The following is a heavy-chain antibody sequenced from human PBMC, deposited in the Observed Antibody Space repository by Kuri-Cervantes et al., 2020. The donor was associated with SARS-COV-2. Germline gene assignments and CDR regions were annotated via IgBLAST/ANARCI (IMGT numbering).Heavy chain of an antibody. CDR2: ISSSGSTI. Sequence: LSLTCAASGFTFSDYYMSWIRQAPGKGLEWVSYISSSGSTIYYADSVKGRFTISRDNAKNSLYLQMNSLRAEDTAVYYCARDPGGVFLRGIMILSAHWFDTWGQGTLVTVSS. J-gene: IGHJ5*02. CDR3: ARDPGGVFLRGIMILSAHWFDT. D-gene: IGHD3-9*01. CDR1: GFTFSDYY. V-gene: IGHV3-11*04.